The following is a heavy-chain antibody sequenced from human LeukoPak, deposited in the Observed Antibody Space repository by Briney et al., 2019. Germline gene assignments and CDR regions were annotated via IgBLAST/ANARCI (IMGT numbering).Heavy chain of an antibody. D-gene: IGHD6-19*01. CDR3: ARMGFSSGWYPAKTSLPFDP. CDR2: ISSSGSTI. J-gene: IGHJ5*02. CDR1: GFTFSDYY. Sequence: PGGSLRLSCAASGFTFSDYYMSWIRQAPGKGLEGVSYISSSGSTIYYADSVKGGFTISRDNAKKSLYLQMNSLRAEDTAVYYCARMGFSSGWYPAKTSLPFDPWGQGTLVTVSS. V-gene: IGHV3-11*04.